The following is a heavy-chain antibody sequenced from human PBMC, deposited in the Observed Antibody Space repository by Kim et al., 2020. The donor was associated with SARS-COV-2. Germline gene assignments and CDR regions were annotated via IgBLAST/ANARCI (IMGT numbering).Heavy chain of an antibody. V-gene: IGHV4-34*01. Sequence: NPTLKSRVTISVDTSKNQFSLKLSSVAAADTAVYYCARDGSSSGSGTDYWGQGTLVTVSS. D-gene: IGHD6-6*01. J-gene: IGHJ4*02. CDR3: ARDGSSSGSGTDY.